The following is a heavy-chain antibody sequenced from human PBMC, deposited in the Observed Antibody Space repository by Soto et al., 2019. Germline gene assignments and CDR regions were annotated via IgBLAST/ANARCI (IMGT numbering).Heavy chain of an antibody. D-gene: IGHD7-27*01. CDR3: ASLNWDTNY. Sequence: PSETLSLTCAVYGGSFSGYYWSWIRQPPGKGLEWIGEINHSGSTNYNPSLKSRVTISVDTSKNQFSLKLSSVAAADTAVYYCASLNWDTNYWGQGTLVTVSS. J-gene: IGHJ4*02. CDR1: GGSFSGYY. V-gene: IGHV4-34*01. CDR2: INHSGST.